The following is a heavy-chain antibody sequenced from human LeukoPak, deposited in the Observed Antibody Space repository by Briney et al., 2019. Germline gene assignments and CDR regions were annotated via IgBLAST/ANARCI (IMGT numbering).Heavy chain of an antibody. V-gene: IGHV4-4*07. CDR3: ARVGPPYYFDY. J-gene: IGHJ4*02. CDR1: GGSISSYY. CDR2: IYYSGST. Sequence: SETLSLTCTVSGGSISSYYWSWIRQPAGKGLEWIGSIYYSGSTYYNPSLKSRVTISVDTSKNQFSLKLSSVTAADTAVYYCARVGPPYYFDYWGQGTLVTVSS.